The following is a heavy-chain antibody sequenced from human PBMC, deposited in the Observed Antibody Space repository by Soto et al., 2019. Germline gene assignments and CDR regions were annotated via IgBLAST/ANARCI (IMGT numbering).Heavy chain of an antibody. D-gene: IGHD6-19*01. CDR2: IYYSGST. V-gene: IGHV4-31*03. CDR1: GGSISSGGYY. CDR3: ARRYSSGFDY. J-gene: IGHJ4*02. Sequence: QVQLQESGPGLVKPSQTLSLTCTVSGGSISSGGYYWSWIRQHPGKGLEWIGYIYYSGSTYYNPSLKCRVTISVDTSKHQFPLKLSSVTAADTAVYYCARRYSSGFDYWGQGTLVTVSS.